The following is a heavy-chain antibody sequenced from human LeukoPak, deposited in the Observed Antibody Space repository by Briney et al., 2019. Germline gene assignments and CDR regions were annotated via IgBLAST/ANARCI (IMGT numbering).Heavy chain of an antibody. CDR1: GYTFTGYY. D-gene: IGHD1-26*01. Sequence: GASVKVSCKASGYTFTGYYMHWVRQAPGQGLEWMGWISAYNGNTNYAQKLQGRVTMTTDTSTSTAYMELRSLRSDDTAVYYCARVEEWEPLRSDYWGQGTLVTVSS. J-gene: IGHJ4*02. CDR2: ISAYNGNT. CDR3: ARVEEWEPLRSDY. V-gene: IGHV1-18*04.